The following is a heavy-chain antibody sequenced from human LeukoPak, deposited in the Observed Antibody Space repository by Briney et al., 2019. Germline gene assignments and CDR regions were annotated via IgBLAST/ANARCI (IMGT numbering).Heavy chain of an antibody. D-gene: IGHD4-23*01. CDR3: ARGGNSNLNWFDP. CDR2: IYPSDSDT. V-gene: IGHV5-51*01. J-gene: IGHJ5*02. CDR1: GYSFTTYW. Sequence: GESLKISCKGSGYSFTTYWISWVRQMPGKVLEWMGIIYPSDSDTKYSPSFQGQVTISADRSISTAYLQWSSLKASDTAMYYCARGGNSNLNWFDPWGQGTLVTVSS.